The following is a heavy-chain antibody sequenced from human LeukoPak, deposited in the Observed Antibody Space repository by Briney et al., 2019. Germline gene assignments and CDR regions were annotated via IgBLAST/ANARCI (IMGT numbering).Heavy chain of an antibody. CDR1: GFTFSSYA. CDR3: AKDDSLDY. CDR2: ISWNSGSI. J-gene: IGHJ4*02. Sequence: GGSLRLSCAASGFTFSSYAMHWVRQAPGKGLEWVSGISWNSGSIGYADSVKGRFTISRDNAKNSLYLQMNSLRAEDTALYYCAKDDSLDYWGQGTLVTVSS. V-gene: IGHV3-9*01.